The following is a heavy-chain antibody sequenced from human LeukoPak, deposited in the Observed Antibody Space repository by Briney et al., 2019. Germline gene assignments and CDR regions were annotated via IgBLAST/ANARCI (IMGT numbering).Heavy chain of an antibody. J-gene: IGHJ4*02. CDR2: INPNSGGT. CDR3: AREYSGYEGYFDY. D-gene: IGHD5-12*01. CDR1: GYTFTGYY. Sequence: ASVKVSCKASGYTFTGYYIHWVRQAPGQGPEWMGWINPNSGGTNYAQKFQGRVTMTRDTSISTAYMELSRLRSDDTAVYYCAREYSGYEGYFDYWGQGTLVTVSS. V-gene: IGHV1-2*02.